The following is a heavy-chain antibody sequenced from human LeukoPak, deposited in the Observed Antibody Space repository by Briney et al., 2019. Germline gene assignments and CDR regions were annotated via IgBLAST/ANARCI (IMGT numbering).Heavy chain of an antibody. Sequence: SETLFLTCTVSGGSISSYYWSWIRQPPGKGLEWIGYIYYSGSTNYNPSLKSRVTISVDTSKNQFSLKLSSVTAADTAVYYCARGAYYYGSGSYYEDWYFDLWGRGTLVTVSS. CDR1: GGSISSYY. CDR2: IYYSGST. J-gene: IGHJ2*01. CDR3: ARGAYYYGSGSYYEDWYFDL. V-gene: IGHV4-59*01. D-gene: IGHD3-10*01.